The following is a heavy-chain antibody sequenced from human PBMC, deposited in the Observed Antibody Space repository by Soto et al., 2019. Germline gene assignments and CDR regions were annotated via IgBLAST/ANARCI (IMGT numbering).Heavy chain of an antibody. J-gene: IGHJ4*02. CDR3: AKGVVDRYVAS. Sequence: EVQVLESGGGLVQPGGSLRLSCAASGFTFRNSAMTWVRQAPGQGLEYVSSITNSGDHTFYADSVKGRFTISRDNSKNTLFLQMNSLRADDTAVYFCAKGVVDRYVASWGPGTLVTVSS. V-gene: IGHV3-23*01. D-gene: IGHD3-9*01. CDR2: ITNSGDHT. CDR1: GFTFRNSA.